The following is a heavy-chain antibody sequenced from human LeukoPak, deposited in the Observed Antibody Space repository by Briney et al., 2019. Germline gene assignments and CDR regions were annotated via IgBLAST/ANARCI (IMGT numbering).Heavy chain of an antibody. CDR3: ARLPFDYVWGSYRPATDAFDI. Sequence: SETLSLTCSVSGDSITSYYWSWIRQPPGKGLEWIGYIYHSGSTYYNPSLKSRVTISVDTSKNQFSLKLSSVTAADTAVYYCARLPFDYVWGSYRPATDAFDIWGQGTMVTVSS. J-gene: IGHJ3*02. CDR1: GDSITSYY. D-gene: IGHD3-16*02. V-gene: IGHV4-59*12. CDR2: IYHSGST.